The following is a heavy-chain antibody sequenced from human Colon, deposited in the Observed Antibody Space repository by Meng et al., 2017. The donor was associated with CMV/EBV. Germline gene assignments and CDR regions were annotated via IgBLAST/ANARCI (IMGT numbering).Heavy chain of an antibody. D-gene: IGHD3-3*01. V-gene: IGHV3-23*01. CDR2: ISGSGLST. J-gene: IGHJ4*02. CDR1: GFTFNDFD. CDR3: AKGAAFHDFWSGFAD. Sequence: GESLKISCSASGFTFNDFDMTWIRQAPGKGLEWVSSISGSGLSTYYTDAVRGRFTISRDGSRNTLYLQINSLRADDSAVYYCAKGAAFHDFWSGFADWGQGTLVTVSS.